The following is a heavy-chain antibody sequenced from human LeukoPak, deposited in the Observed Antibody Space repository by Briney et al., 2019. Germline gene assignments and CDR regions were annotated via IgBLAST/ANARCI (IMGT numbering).Heavy chain of an antibody. V-gene: IGHV3-48*04. CDR2: ISSSGSTI. CDR3: APASRYCGGDCYSPSGY. J-gene: IGHJ4*02. CDR1: GFTFSNYS. Sequence: GGSLRLSCAASGFTFSNYSMNWVRQAPGKGLEWVSYISSSGSTIYYADSVKGRFTISRDNAKNSLYLQMNSLRARDTAVYYCAPASRYCGGDCYSPSGYWGQGTLVTVSS. D-gene: IGHD2-21*02.